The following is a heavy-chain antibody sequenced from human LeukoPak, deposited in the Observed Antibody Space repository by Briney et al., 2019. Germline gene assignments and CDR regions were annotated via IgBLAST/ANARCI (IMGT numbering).Heavy chain of an antibody. CDR3: ARVWELSDAFDI. Sequence: SETLSLTCTISGGSVSDYYWSWIRQSPGKGLEWIGYIYHTGSTSYSPSLKSRVNISVDTSKNQFSLKLSSVTAADAAVYYCARVWELSDAFDIWGQGTMVTVSS. D-gene: IGHD1-26*01. CDR1: GGSVSDYY. J-gene: IGHJ3*02. V-gene: IGHV4-59*02. CDR2: IYHTGST.